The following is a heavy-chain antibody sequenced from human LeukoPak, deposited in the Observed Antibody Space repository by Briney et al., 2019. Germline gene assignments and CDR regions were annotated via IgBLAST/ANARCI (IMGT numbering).Heavy chain of an antibody. CDR3: ARGRVGDTVNDY. CDR2: INHSGST. Sequence: SETLSLTCAVYGGSFSGYYWSWIRQPSGKGLEWIGEINHSGSTNYNPSLKSRVTISVDTSKNQFSLKLSSVTAADTAVYYCARGRVGDTVNDYWGQGTLATVSS. CDR1: GGSFSGYY. V-gene: IGHV4-34*01. J-gene: IGHJ4*02. D-gene: IGHD2-15*01.